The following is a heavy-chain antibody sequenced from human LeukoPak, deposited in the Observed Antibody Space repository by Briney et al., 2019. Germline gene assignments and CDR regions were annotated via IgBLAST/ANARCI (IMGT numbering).Heavy chain of an antibody. J-gene: IGHJ6*02. CDR3: ARERLVRVPYYYYGMDV. Sequence: GGSLRLSCAASGFTFSSYSMNWVRQAPGKGLEWVSSISSGSSYIYYADSVKGRFTISRDNAKNSLYLQMNSLRAEDTAVYYCARERLVRVPYYYYGMDVWGQGTTVTVSS. D-gene: IGHD3-10*01. V-gene: IGHV3-21*01. CDR1: GFTFSSYS. CDR2: ISSGSSYI.